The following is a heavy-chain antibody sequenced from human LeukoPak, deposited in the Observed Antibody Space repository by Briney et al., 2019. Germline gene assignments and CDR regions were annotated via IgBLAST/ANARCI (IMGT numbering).Heavy chain of an antibody. Sequence: GGSLRLSCAASGLAFSYYWMSWVRQAPGKGLEWVANIKQDGSEKHYVDSVKGRFTVSRDNAKNSLYLQMNSLRAEDTAVYYCAVYYSSGPIAYWGQGTLVTDSS. D-gene: IGHD3-22*01. CDR3: AVYYSSGPIAY. V-gene: IGHV3-7*01. J-gene: IGHJ4*02. CDR2: IKQDGSEK. CDR1: GLAFSYYW.